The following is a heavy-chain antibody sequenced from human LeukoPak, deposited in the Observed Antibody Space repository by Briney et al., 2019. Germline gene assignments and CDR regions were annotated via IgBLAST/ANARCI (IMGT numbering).Heavy chain of an antibody. J-gene: IGHJ4*02. CDR2: ICPDGTVT. CDR1: GFTFSESW. CDR3: VRDFRSADY. Sequence: PGGSLRLSCVVSGFTFSESWMSWVRQAPGKGPMWVSRICPDGTVTNYADSVKARFIISRDNARNTVYLQMNSLRVEDTAVYYCVRDFRSADYWGQGTLVTVSS. V-gene: IGHV3-74*01.